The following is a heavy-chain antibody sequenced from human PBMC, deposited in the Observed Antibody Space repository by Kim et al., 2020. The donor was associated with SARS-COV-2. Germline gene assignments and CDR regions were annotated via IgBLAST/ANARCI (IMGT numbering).Heavy chain of an antibody. V-gene: IGHV4-34*01. Sequence: TNYNPSLKSRVTISVDTSKNQFSLKLSSVTAADTAVYYCARGFWSGVMDVWGKGTTVTVSS. J-gene: IGHJ6*03. CDR2: T. CDR3: ARGFWSGVMDV. D-gene: IGHD3-3*01.